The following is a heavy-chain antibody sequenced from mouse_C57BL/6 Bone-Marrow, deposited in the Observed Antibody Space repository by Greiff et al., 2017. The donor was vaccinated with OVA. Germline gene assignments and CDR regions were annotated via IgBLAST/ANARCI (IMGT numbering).Heavy chain of an antibody. CDR3: ARTVYYDYDGVFYYAMDF. J-gene: IGHJ4*01. V-gene: IGHV2-2*01. CDR2: IWSGGST. CDR1: GFSLTSYG. D-gene: IGHD2-4*01. Sequence: VHLVESGPGLVQPSQSLSITCTVSGFSLTSYGVHWVRQSPGTGLEWLGVIWSGGSTDYNAAFISRLSISKDNSKSQVFFKMNSLQADDTAIYYCARTVYYDYDGVFYYAMDFWGQGTSVTVSS.